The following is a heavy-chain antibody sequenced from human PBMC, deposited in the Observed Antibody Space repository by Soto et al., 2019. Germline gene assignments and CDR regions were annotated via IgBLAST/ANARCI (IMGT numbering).Heavy chain of an antibody. Sequence: QVQLVQSGAEVKKPGSSVKVSCKASGGTFSSYTISWVRQAPGQGLEWMGRIIPILGIANYAQKFQGRVTITADKSTSTAYMELSSLRSEDTAVYYCAGGALSGYDLAVYFYWGQGTLVTVSS. CDR3: AGGALSGYDLAVYFY. CDR1: GGTFSSYT. CDR2: IIPILGIA. V-gene: IGHV1-69*02. J-gene: IGHJ4*02. D-gene: IGHD5-12*01.